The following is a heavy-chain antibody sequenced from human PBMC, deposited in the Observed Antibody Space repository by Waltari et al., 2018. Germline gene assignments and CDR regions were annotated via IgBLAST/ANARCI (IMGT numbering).Heavy chain of an antibody. V-gene: IGHV1-24*01. CDR2: FDPEDGET. D-gene: IGHD6-19*01. J-gene: IGHJ5*02. Sequence: PGKGLEWMGGFDPEDGETIYAQKFQGRVTMTEDTSTDTAYMELSSLRSEDTAVYYCATRGSYSSGWYGPWGQGTLVTVSS. CDR3: ATRGSYSSGWYGP.